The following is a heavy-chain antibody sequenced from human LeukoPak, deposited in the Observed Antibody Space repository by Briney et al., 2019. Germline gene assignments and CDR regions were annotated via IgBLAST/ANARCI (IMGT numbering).Heavy chain of an antibody. CDR1: GFSFSTYW. V-gene: IGHV3-7*01. D-gene: IGHD6-13*01. J-gene: IGHJ4*02. CDR3: ARDPESSSFDL. CDR2: IDQGGSVR. Sequence: GGSLRLSCAASGFSFSTYWMSWVRQTPEKGLEFVANIDQGGSVRNYMDSLKGRCTISRDNAKKSLYLEINSLRADDTAVYHCARDPESSSFDLWGRGALVTVSS.